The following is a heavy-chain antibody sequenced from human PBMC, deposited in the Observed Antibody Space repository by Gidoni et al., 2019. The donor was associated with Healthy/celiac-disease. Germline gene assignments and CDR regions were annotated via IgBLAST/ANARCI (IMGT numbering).Heavy chain of an antibody. D-gene: IGHD6-6*01. V-gene: IGHV1-3*01. Sequence: QVQLVQSGAEVKKPGASVTVSCKDSGYTFTSYAMHWVRQAPGQRLEWMGGINAGNGNTKYSQKFQGRGTITRDTSASTAYMELSSLRSEDTAVYYCARDRPPEGYYYYGMDVWGQGTTVTVSS. CDR2: INAGNGNT. CDR1: GYTFTSYA. CDR3: ARDRPPEGYYYYGMDV. J-gene: IGHJ6*02.